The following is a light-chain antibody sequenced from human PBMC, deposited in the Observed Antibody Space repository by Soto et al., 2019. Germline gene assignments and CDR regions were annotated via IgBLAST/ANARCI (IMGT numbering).Light chain of an antibody. CDR3: QQRSNWPPIT. Sequence: EIVMTQSPGTLSVSPGERATLSCRASQSVSSDLAWYHQKPGQAPRLLIYGASTRATGIPARFSGSGSGTDFTLTISRLEPEDFAVYYCQQRSNWPPITFGQGTRLEIK. CDR2: GAS. V-gene: IGKV3-11*01. CDR1: QSVSSD. J-gene: IGKJ5*01.